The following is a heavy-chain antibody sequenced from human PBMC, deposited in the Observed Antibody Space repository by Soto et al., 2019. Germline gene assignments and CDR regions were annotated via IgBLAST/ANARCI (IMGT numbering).Heavy chain of an antibody. Sequence: GGSLRLSCAASGFSFVHYAMNWVRQAPGKGLEWVSGLSGSGTSTYYADSVKGRFTISRDNSRDTLFLQMNSLTADDTAVYYCAKATTNGGWFNPFDSWGQGALVTVSS. D-gene: IGHD6-19*01. CDR3: AKATTNGGWFNPFDS. CDR2: LSGSGTST. V-gene: IGHV3-23*01. CDR1: GFSFVHYA. J-gene: IGHJ4*02.